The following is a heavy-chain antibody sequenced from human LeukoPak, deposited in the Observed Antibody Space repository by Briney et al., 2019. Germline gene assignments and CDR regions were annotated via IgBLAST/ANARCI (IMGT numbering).Heavy chain of an antibody. Sequence: GGSLRLSCAASGFRFSYYWMTWARHIPGKGLEWVANIKQDGAEKHYAESVEGRFIISRDNAKNSLYLEMDSLKVEDTAVYYCARVGARDLHRVFEYWGQGTLVTVSS. CDR3: ARVGARDLHRVFEY. V-gene: IGHV3-7*01. J-gene: IGHJ4*02. D-gene: IGHD3-16*01. CDR2: IKQDGAEK. CDR1: GFRFSYYW.